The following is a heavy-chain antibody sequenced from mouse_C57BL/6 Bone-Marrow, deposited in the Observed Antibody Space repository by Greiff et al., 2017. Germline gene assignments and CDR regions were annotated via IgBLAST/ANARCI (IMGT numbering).Heavy chain of an antibody. CDR2: ISSGGDYI. V-gene: IGHV5-9-1*02. D-gene: IGHD2-5*01. CDR3: TREGNSNPYAMDD. J-gene: IGHJ4*01. Sequence: EVKLQESGEGLVKPGGSLKLSCAASGFTFSSYAMSWVRQTPEKRLEWVAYISSGGDYIYYADTVKGRFTISRDNARNTQYLQMSSLKSEDTAMYYCTREGNSNPYAMDDWGQGTSVTVSS. CDR1: GFTFSSYA.